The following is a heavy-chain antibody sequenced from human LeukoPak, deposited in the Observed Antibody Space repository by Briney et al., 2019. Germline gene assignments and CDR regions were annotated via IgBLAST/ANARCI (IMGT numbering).Heavy chain of an antibody. Sequence: KPSETLSLTCTVSGGSISTDHWNWVRQPAGKGLEWIGRIYISGSTNYNPSLKSRVTVSVDTSRNLFSLNLRSVTAADTAVYYCAREGAARPGSDYWGQGTLVTVSS. D-gene: IGHD6-6*01. CDR1: GGSISTDH. V-gene: IGHV4-4*07. CDR2: IYISGST. J-gene: IGHJ4*02. CDR3: AREGAARPGSDY.